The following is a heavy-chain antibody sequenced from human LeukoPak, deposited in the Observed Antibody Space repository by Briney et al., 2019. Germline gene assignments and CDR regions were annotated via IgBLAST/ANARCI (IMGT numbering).Heavy chain of an antibody. J-gene: IGHJ4*02. CDR2: IYYSGST. D-gene: IGHD5-12*01. Sequence: SETLSLTCTVSGGSISSYYWRWIRQPPGKGLEWIGYIYYSGSTNYNPSLKSRVTISVDTSKNQFSLKLSSVTAADTAVYYCARVSGYENFDYWGQGTLVTVSS. V-gene: IGHV4-59*01. CDR3: ARVSGYENFDY. CDR1: GGSISSYY.